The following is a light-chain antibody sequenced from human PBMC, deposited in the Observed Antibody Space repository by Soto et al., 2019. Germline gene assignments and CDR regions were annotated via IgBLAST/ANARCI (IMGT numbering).Light chain of an antibody. Sequence: DIQMTQSPSSLSASVGDRVTITCRASQYVSYYLSWYQQKPGKAPNLLISAASNLQSGVPSRFSGSESGTDFTLIISNLQPEDFATYYCQQSYSTLRSFGQGTRLEIK. CDR3: QQSYSTLRS. V-gene: IGKV1-39*01. CDR1: QYVSYY. J-gene: IGKJ5*01. CDR2: AAS.